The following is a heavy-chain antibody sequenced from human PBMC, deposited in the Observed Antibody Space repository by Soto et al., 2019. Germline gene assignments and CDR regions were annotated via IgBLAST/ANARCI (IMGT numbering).Heavy chain of an antibody. J-gene: IGHJ4*02. Sequence: QVQLVQSGVEVKKPGASVKVSCKASGFTFRDYGFYWVRQAPGQGLEWMGWISAYNANINTAQKFQGRLTVTTDTPTTTAYMELRSLTSDDTAIYYCAGGSLRAKYSSSWFFDFWGQGTLVTVSS. V-gene: IGHV1-18*01. CDR1: GFTFRDYG. CDR2: ISAYNANI. D-gene: IGHD6-13*01. CDR3: AGGSLRAKYSSSWFFDF.